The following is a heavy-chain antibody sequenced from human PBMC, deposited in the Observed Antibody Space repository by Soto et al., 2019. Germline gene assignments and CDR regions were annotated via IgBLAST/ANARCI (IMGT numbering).Heavy chain of an antibody. J-gene: IGHJ6*03. CDR3: ATGLLAALNPYYYYYMDV. V-gene: IGHV3-7*01. CDR1: GFTFHSYW. D-gene: IGHD6-6*01. Sequence: PGGSLRLSCAASGFTFHSYWMTWVRQAPGKGLEWVANIKQGGSEKNYVDSVNGRFTISRDNAKNSLYLQMNSLRAEDTALYYFATGLLAALNPYYYYYMDVWGKGTTVTVSS. CDR2: IKQGGSEK.